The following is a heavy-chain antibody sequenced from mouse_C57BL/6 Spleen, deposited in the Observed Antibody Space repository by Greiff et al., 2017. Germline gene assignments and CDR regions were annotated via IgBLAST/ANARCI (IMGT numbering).Heavy chain of an antibody. CDR3: ARGGSNYRYFGG. CDR1: GYSFTGYF. CDR2: INPYNGDT. J-gene: IGHJ1*03. Sequence: VQLQQSGPELVKPGASVKISCKASGYSFTGYFMHWVMQSPGQSLEWIGRINPYNGDTFYNQKFKGKATLTVDKSSSTANMELRSLTSEDAAVYYCARGGSNYRYFGGWGTGTTVTVAS. V-gene: IGHV1-20*01.